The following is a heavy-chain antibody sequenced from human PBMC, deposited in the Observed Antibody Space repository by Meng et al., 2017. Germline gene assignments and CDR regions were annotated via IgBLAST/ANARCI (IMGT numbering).Heavy chain of an antibody. Sequence: GESLKISCAASGFTFADYTMHWVRQAPGKGLEWVSLISWDGGSTYYADSVKGRFTISRDNSKNSLYLQMNSLRTEDTALYYCAKSDYYYDSSGYWDYYYGMDVWGQGTTVTVSS. CDR3: AKSDYYYDSSGYWDYYYGMDV. D-gene: IGHD3-22*01. J-gene: IGHJ6*02. CDR1: GFTFADYT. CDR2: ISWDGGST. V-gene: IGHV3-43*01.